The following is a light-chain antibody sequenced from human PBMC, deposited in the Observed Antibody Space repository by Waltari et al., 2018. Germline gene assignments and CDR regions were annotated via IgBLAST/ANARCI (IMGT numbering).Light chain of an antibody. CDR2: DVN. CDR3: QSYDSSLSGWV. CDR1: SPNIGALYD. Sequence: QSVLTQPPSVSGAPGQRGTISCTGSSPNIGALYDVPWYQQLPGAAPKLLISDVNHRPSGVPDRFSGSKSGTSASLAITGLQAEDEADYYCQSYDSSLSGWVFGGGTKLTVL. V-gene: IGLV1-40*01. J-gene: IGLJ3*02.